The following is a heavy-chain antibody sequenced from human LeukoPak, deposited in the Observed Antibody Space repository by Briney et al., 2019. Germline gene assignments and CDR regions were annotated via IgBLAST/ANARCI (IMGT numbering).Heavy chain of an antibody. J-gene: IGHJ4*02. V-gene: IGHV1-2*02. CDR3: ARDPSSGSYSIY. CDR2: INPNSGGT. Sequence: ASVKVFCKASGYSFSGYYMHWVRQAPGQGLEWMGWINPNSGGTNCAQKFQGRVTMTRDTSISTAYMELSRLRSDDTAVYYCARDPSSGSYSIYWGQGTLVTVSS. CDR1: GYSFSGYY. D-gene: IGHD1-26*01.